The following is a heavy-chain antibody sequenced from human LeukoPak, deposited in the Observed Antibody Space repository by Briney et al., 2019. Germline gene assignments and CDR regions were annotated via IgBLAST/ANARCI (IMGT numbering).Heavy chain of an antibody. CDR1: GFTFDDYA. CDR2: ISWNSGSI. J-gene: IGHJ4*02. V-gene: IGHV3-9*01. CDR3: AKDIRQYQLLTFAY. D-gene: IGHD2-2*01. Sequence: PGRSLRLSCAASGFTFDDYAMHWVRQAPGKGLEWVSGISWNSGSIGYADSVKGRFTISRDNAKNSLYLQMNSLRAEDTALYYCAKDIRQYQLLTFAYWGQGTLVTVSS.